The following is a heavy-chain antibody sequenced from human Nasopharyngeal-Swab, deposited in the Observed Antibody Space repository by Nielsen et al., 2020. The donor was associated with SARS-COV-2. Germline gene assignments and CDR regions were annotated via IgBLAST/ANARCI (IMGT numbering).Heavy chain of an antibody. CDR1: GFTFSSYW. CDR3: AKDTLGGSYYVGYFDY. J-gene: IGHJ4*02. Sequence: GESLKISCTASGFTFSSYWMQWVRQSPGKGRVWVSRILIDGSSTSYGDSVKGRFTISRDDAKNTLYLQMNSLRAEDTAVYYSAKDTLGGSYYVGYFDYWGQGTLVTVSS. V-gene: IGHV3-74*01. CDR2: ILIDGSST. D-gene: IGHD1-26*01.